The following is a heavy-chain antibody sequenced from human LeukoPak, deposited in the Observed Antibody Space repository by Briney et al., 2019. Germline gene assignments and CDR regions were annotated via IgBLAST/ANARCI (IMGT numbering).Heavy chain of an antibody. J-gene: IGHJ4*02. CDR2: IKQDEGQK. V-gene: IGHV3-7*05. CDR1: GFTYRCYW. Sequence: GGSLRLSCVASGFTYRCYWMLWVRPATGKGLERVDNIKQDEGQKKYVPYVKGPFTIFRDHAQNSVFLQMNTLSAEDTTVYYCARLQVVGGQGALVTVPS. D-gene: IGHD2-15*01. CDR3: ARLQVV.